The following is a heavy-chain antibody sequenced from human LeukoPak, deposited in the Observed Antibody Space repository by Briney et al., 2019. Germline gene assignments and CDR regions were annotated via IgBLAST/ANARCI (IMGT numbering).Heavy chain of an antibody. J-gene: IGHJ5*02. V-gene: IGHV5-51*01. CDR2: IFPGDSDT. CDR3: ARRPLHSQNWLAP. CDR1: GDIFTSYW. Sequence: PGESLKISCKCYGDIFTSYWVAWVRQLPGKGLEWMGIIFPGDSDTRYSPSIQGQVTISVDRSISTAYLQWSSLKASDTAIYYCARRPLHSQNWLAPWGQGTLVTVSS.